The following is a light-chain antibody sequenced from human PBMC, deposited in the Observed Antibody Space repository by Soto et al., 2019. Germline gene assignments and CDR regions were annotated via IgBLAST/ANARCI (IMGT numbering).Light chain of an antibody. J-gene: IGLJ1*01. Sequence: QSALTQPASVSGSPGQSITISCTGISNDVGTYNLVSWYQHHPGKAPKLIIYEASKRPSGVPNRFSGSKSGNTASLTISGLHAEDEADYYCCSYTSSSTLFVFGTGTKLTVL. CDR1: SNDVGTYNL. V-gene: IGLV2-14*02. CDR3: CSYTSSSTLFV. CDR2: EAS.